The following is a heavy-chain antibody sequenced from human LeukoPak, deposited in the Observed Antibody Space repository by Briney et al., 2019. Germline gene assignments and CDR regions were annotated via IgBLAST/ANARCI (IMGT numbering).Heavy chain of an antibody. D-gene: IGHD3-3*01. Sequence: GGSLRLSCAASGFTFSSYGMSWVRQAPGKGLEWVSAISGSGGSTYYADSVKGRFTISRDKSKNTVYLQMNSLRGEDTAVYYCARGKGFLEWLLYDAFDVWGRGTRVTVSS. V-gene: IGHV3-23*01. CDR2: ISGSGGST. CDR3: ARGKGFLEWLLYDAFDV. J-gene: IGHJ3*01. CDR1: GFTFSSYG.